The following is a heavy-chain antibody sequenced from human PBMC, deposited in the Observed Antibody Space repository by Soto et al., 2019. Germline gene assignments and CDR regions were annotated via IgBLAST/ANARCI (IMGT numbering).Heavy chain of an antibody. V-gene: IGHV4-34*01. CDR3: ARGRFSSSWYRAGWFDP. J-gene: IGHJ5*02. CDR2: INHSGST. CDR1: GGSFSGYY. D-gene: IGHD6-13*01. Sequence: PSETLSLTCAVYGGSFSGYYWSWIRQPPGRGLEWIGEINHSGSTNYNPSLKSRVTISVDTSKNQFSLKLSSVTAADTAVYYCARGRFSSSWYRAGWFDPWGQGTLVTVSS.